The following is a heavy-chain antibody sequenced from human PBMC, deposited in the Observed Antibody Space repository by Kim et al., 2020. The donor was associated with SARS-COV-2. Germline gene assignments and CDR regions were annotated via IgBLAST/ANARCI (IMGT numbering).Heavy chain of an antibody. CDR1: GFPFSTDW. CDR3: VRAKYNGNCFGY. D-gene: IGHD2-15*01. Sequence: GGSLRLSCAASGFPFSTDWMHWVRQAPGKGLMWVSRIDGSGTGTSYADSVKGRFTISRDSAKATLYLQMNSLRADDTAVYYCVRAKYNGNCFGYWGQRTLVTVSS. J-gene: IGHJ4*02. CDR2: IDGSGTGT. V-gene: IGHV3-74*01.